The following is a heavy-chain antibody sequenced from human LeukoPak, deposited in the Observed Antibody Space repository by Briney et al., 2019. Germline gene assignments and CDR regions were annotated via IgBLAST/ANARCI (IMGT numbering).Heavy chain of an antibody. CDR2: TNPNSGNT. Sequence: ASVKVSCKASGYTFTSYDINWVRQATGQGLEWMGWTNPNSGNTGYAQKFQGRVTMTRNTSISTAYMELSSLRSEDTAVYYCARGLTWLGDASTNDYWGQGTLVTVSS. CDR1: GYTFTSYD. J-gene: IGHJ4*02. CDR3: ARGLTWLGDASTNDY. D-gene: IGHD6-19*01. V-gene: IGHV1-8*01.